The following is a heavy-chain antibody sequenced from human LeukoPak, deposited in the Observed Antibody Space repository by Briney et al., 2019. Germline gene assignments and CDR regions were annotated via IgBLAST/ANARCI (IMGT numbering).Heavy chain of an antibody. CDR1: GYTFTSYA. CDR3: ARDFRYGDYVRPRYYFDY. V-gene: IGHV1-3*01. D-gene: IGHD4-17*01. Sequence: GASVKVSRKASGYTFTSYAMHWVRQAPGQRLEWMGWINAGNGNTKYSQKFQGRVTITRDTSASTAYMELSSLRSEDTAVYYCARDFRYGDYVRPRYYFDYWRQGTLVTVSS. CDR2: INAGNGNT. J-gene: IGHJ4*02.